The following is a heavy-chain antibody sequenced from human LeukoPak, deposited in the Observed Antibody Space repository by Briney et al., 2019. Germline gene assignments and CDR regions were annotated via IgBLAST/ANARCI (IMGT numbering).Heavy chain of an antibody. CDR2: ISSSGSTI. CDR1: GFTFSSYE. D-gene: IGHD3-10*01. V-gene: IGHV3-48*03. Sequence: PGGSLRLSCAASGFTFSSYEMNWVRQAPGKGLEWVSYISSSGSTIYYADSVKGRFTISRDNAKNSLYLQMNSLRAEDTAVYYCARQIKDYGSSIDYWGQGTLVTVSS. CDR3: ARQIKDYGSSIDY. J-gene: IGHJ4*02.